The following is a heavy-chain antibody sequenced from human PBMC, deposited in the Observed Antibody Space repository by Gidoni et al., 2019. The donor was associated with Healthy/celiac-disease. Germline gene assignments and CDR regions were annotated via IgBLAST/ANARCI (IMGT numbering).Heavy chain of an antibody. Sequence: EVQLVESGGGLVQPGRSLRLSCAASGFTFDDYAMHWVRQAPGKGLEWVSGISWNSGSIGYADSVKGRFTISRDNAKNSLYLQMNSLRAEDTALYYCAKGGYSSGGFDYWGQGTLVTVSS. J-gene: IGHJ4*02. V-gene: IGHV3-9*01. CDR2: ISWNSGSI. CDR3: AKGGYSSGGFDY. CDR1: GFTFDDYA. D-gene: IGHD6-25*01.